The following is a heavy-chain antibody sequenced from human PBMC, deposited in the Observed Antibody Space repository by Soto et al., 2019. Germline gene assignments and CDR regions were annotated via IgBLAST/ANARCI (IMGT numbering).Heavy chain of an antibody. CDR1: GDAFTSYG. J-gene: IGHJ4*02. Sequence: APSKVCWTASGDAFTSYGSSWARQAPGQGLEWMGWISAYNGNTNYAQQLQGRVTMTTDTSTSTAYMELRSLRPDDTAVYYCARVGCDSSSSPFDYWGQGTLVTVSS. V-gene: IGHV1-18*04. CDR2: ISAYNGNT. D-gene: IGHD6-6*01. CDR3: ARVGCDSSSSPFDY.